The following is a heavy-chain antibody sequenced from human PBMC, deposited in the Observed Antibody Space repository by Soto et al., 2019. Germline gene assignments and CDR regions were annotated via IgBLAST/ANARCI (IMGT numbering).Heavy chain of an antibody. V-gene: IGHV3-48*01. D-gene: IGHD6-13*01. J-gene: IGHJ5*02. CDR1: GFTFSSYS. Sequence: EVQLVESGGGLVQPGGSLRLSCAASGFTFSSYSMNWVHQAPGKGLEWVSYISSSSSTIYYADSVKGRFTISRDNAKNSLYLQMNSLRAEDTAVYYCARPGRGYSSSWFDPWGQGTLVTVSS. CDR2: ISSSSSTI. CDR3: ARPGRGYSSSWFDP.